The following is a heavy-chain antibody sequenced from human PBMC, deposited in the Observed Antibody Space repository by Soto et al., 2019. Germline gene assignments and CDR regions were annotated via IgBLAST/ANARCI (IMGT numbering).Heavy chain of an antibody. CDR1: GFTFSSYG. CDR3: ARVFFPPRPSKYGMDV. V-gene: IGHV3-33*01. J-gene: IGHJ6*02. D-gene: IGHD3-3*01. CDR2: IWYDGSNK. Sequence: GGSLRLSCAASGFTFSSYGMRWVRQAPGKGLEWVAVIWYDGSNKYYADSVKGRFTISRDNSKNTLYLQMNSLRAEDTAVYYCARVFFPPRPSKYGMDVWGQGTTVTVSS.